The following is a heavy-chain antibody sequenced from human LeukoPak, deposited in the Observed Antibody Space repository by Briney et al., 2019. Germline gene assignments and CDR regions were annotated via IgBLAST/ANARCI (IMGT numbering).Heavy chain of an antibody. V-gene: IGHV4-39*07. D-gene: IGHD3-22*01. CDR3: ARDGHRRYYYESSDYRFDY. CDR1: GGSISSSSYY. J-gene: IGHJ4*02. Sequence: SETLSLTCTVSGGSISSSSYYWGWIRQPPGKGLEWIGSIYYSGSTYYNPSLKSRVTISVDTSKNQFSLKLSSVTAADTAVYYCARDGHRRYYYESSDYRFDYWGQGTLVTVSS. CDR2: IYYSGST.